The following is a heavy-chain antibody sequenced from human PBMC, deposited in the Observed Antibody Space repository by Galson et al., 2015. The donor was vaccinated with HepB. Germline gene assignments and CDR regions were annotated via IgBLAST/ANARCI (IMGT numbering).Heavy chain of an antibody. CDR1: GFTFSSYA. J-gene: IGHJ3*02. CDR2: ISYDGSNK. V-gene: IGHV3-30*04. CDR3: ARSPLPQDAFDI. Sequence: SLRLSCAASGFTFSSYAMHWVRQAPGKGLEWVAVISYDGSNKYYADSVKGRFTISRDNSKNTLYLQMNSLRAEDTAVYYCARSPLPQDAFDIWGQGTMVTVSS.